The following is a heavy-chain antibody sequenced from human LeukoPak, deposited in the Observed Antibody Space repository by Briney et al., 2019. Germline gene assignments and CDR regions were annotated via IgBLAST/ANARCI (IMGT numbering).Heavy chain of an antibody. CDR3: ARGPPRGKYYYMDV. Sequence: PGGPLRLSCAASGFTFSSFDMHWVRQPTGQGLEWVSTIGTASDTHYPGSVEGRFTLSRDNAKNSLYLQMNSLTAGDTAVYYCARGPPRGKYYYMDVWGKGTTVTVSS. CDR1: GFTFSSFD. CDR2: IGTASDT. J-gene: IGHJ6*03. D-gene: IGHD1-1*01. V-gene: IGHV3-13*01.